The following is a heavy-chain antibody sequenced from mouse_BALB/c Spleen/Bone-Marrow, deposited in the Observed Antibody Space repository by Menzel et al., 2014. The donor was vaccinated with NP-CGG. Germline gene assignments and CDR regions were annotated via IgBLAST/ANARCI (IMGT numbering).Heavy chain of an antibody. Sequence: LVQTGASVKISCKASGYSFTGYYVNWVKQSHGKSLEWVGYISCYNGVASYNQKFKDKATFTVDTSSSTAYMQFNSLTSEDSAVYYCARPQFWFFDVWGAGTTVTVSS. CDR1: GYSFTGYY. J-gene: IGHJ1*01. V-gene: IGHV1S34*01. CDR2: ISCYNGVA. CDR3: ARPQFWFFDV.